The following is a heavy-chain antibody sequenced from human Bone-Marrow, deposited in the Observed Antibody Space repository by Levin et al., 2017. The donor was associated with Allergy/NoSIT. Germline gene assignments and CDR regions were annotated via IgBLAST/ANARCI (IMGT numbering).Heavy chain of an antibody. CDR1: GGSISSYY. CDR3: ARLYDSSGYYPRYFDY. V-gene: IGHV4-59*08. D-gene: IGHD3-22*01. J-gene: IGHJ4*02. CDR2: IYYSGST. Sequence: RASETLSLTCTVSGGSISSYYWSWIRQPPGKGLEWIGYIYYSGSTNYNPSLKSRVTISVDTSKNQFSLKLSSVTAADTAVYYCARLYDSSGYYPRYFDYWGQGTLVTVSS.